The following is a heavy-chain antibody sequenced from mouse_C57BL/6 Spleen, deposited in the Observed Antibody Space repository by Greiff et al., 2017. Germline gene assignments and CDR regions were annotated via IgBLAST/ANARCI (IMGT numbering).Heavy chain of an antibody. Sequence: EVKLMESGGGLVKPGGSLKLSCAASGFTFSSYTMSWVRQTPEKRLEWVATISGGGGNTYYPDSVKGRFTISRDKAKNSLYLQMSSLRSEDTALYYCARGTGYYFDYWGQGTTLTVSS. CDR2: ISGGGGNT. V-gene: IGHV5-9*01. D-gene: IGHD4-1*01. CDR1: GFTFSSYT. J-gene: IGHJ2*01. CDR3: ARGTGYYFDY.